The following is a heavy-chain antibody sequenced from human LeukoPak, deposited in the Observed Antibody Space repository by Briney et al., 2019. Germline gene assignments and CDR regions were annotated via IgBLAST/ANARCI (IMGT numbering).Heavy chain of an antibody. CDR1: GFTVSRNY. J-gene: IGHJ6*03. V-gene: IGHV3-53*01. Sequence: GGSLRLSCAASGFTVSRNYMSWVRQAPGKGLEWASVIYSGGSTYYADSVKDRFTISRDNSKNTLYLQMNSLRAEDTAVYYCAREYSSSSHYYYYYMDVWGKGTTVTVSS. D-gene: IGHD6-6*01. CDR2: IYSGGST. CDR3: AREYSSSSHYYYYYMDV.